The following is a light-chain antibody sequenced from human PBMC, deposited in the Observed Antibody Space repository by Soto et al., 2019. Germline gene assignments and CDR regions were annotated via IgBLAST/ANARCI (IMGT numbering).Light chain of an antibody. CDR2: DAS. CDR3: QQRSKWLT. J-gene: IGKJ4*01. CDR1: QSVSSSY. V-gene: IGKV3-11*01. Sequence: IVLTQSPCTLSLSPVERATLSCRASQSVSSSYLAWYQQKPGQAPRLLIYDASNRATGIPARFSGSGSGTDFTLTISSLEPEDFAVYYCQQRSKWLTFGGGTKVDIK.